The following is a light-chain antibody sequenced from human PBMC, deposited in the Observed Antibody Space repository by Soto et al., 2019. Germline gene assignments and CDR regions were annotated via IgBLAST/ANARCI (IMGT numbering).Light chain of an antibody. CDR1: QSVTYN. CDR2: GAF. CDR3: QQYKNWPPLT. V-gene: IGKV3-15*01. J-gene: IGKJ4*01. Sequence: EIVMTQSPATLSVSPGETGTVSCRASQSVTYNLAWYQQKPGQGPRLLIYGAFTRATGIPARFSGSGSGTEFTLTISSLQSEDFAVYYCQQYKNWPPLTFGGGTKVEIK.